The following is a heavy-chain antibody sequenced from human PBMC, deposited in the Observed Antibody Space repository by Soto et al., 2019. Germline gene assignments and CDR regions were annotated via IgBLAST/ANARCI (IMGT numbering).Heavy chain of an antibody. CDR3: ATYVGYSHTCLSH. V-gene: IGHV1-3*01. CDR1: GYAFTSPA. D-gene: IGHD6-13*01. CDR2: IKAGNGDI. J-gene: IGHJ4*02. Sequence: QVQLVQSGAEVMQPGASVKVSCKASGYAFTSPATHWVRQAPGQRLEWMGWIKAGNGDIKYSQKFRGRVTFTTDTSASTASMELSSLRSEDTAVYYCATYVGYSHTCLSHWGQGTLVTVAS.